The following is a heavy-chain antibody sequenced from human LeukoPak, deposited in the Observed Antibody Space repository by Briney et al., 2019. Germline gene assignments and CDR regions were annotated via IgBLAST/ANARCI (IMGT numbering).Heavy chain of an antibody. V-gene: IGHV1-8*01. Sequence: ASVKVSCKPSGYTFTSYDINWVRQPTGQGREWMGGMKPNSGNTGYAQKFQGRVTMTRNTSISTAYMELSSLRSEDTAVYYCARVGSSPHHDAFDIWGQGTMVTVSS. D-gene: IGHD1-26*01. CDR2: MKPNSGNT. CDR1: GYTFTSYD. J-gene: IGHJ3*02. CDR3: ARVGSSPHHDAFDI.